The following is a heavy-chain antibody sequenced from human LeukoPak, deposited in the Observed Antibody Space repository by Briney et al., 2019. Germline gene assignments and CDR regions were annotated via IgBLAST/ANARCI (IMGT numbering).Heavy chain of an antibody. D-gene: IGHD2-15*01. CDR3: ARDEIGYCSGGSCYYFDY. Sequence: SSVKVSCKTSGGTFTSYAITWVRQAPGQGLEWMGKIIPISGTTNYAQKFQGRVTFTADESTSTAYMELSSLRSEDTAVYYCARDEIGYCSGGSCYYFDYWGQGTLVTVSS. V-gene: IGHV1-69*15. CDR2: IIPISGTT. J-gene: IGHJ4*02. CDR1: GGTFTSYA.